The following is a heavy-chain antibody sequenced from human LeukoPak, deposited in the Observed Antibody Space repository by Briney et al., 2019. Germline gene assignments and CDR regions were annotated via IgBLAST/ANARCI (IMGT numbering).Heavy chain of an antibody. D-gene: IGHD3-3*01. J-gene: IGHJ6*02. V-gene: IGHV1-8*01. CDR2: MNPNSGNT. CDR3: ARGGGPMGYDFWSGYYGYYGMDV. Sequence: ASVTVSCKASGYTFTSYDINWVRQATGQGLEWMGWMNPNSGNTGYAQKFQGRVTMTRNTSISTAYMELSSLRSEDTAVYYCARGGGPMGYDFWSGYYGYYGMDVWGQGTTVTVSS. CDR1: GYTFTSYD.